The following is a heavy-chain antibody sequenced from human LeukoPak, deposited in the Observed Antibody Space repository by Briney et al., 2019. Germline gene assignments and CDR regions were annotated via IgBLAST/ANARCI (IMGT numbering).Heavy chain of an antibody. CDR1: GGSFSGYY. J-gene: IGHJ6*03. CDR2: INHSGNT. CDR3: ARREPHGDYGGKIRYYYYMDV. V-gene: IGHV4-34*01. D-gene: IGHD4-23*01. Sequence: KSSETLSLTCAVYGGSFSGYYWSWIRQPPRKGLEWIGEINHSGNTNSNPSLKSRVTMSVDTSKNQFSLKLSSLTAADTAMYYCARREPHGDYGGKIRYYYYMDVWGKGTTITISS.